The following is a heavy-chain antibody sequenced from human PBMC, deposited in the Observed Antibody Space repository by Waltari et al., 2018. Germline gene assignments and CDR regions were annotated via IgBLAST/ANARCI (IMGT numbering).Heavy chain of an antibody. V-gene: IGHV4-38-2*01. J-gene: IGHJ4*02. CDR2: IYHSGST. CDR3: ARGVDTAMVGRPGFDYFDY. Sequence: QVQLQESGPGLVKPSETLSLTCAVSGYSISSGYYWGWIRQTPGKGLEWIGSIYHSGSTYYNPSLKSRVTISVDTSKNQFSLKLSSVTAADTAVYYCARGVDTAMVGRPGFDYFDYWGQGTLVTVSS. CDR1: GYSISSGYY. D-gene: IGHD5-18*01.